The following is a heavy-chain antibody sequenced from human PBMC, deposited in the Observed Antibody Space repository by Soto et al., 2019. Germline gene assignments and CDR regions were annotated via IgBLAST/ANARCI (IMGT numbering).Heavy chain of an antibody. V-gene: IGHV4-4*02. CDR3: ARGSRPDYDDSSGYYYVKWFDP. Sequence: SETLSLTCAVSGGSISSSNWWSWVRQPPGKGLEWIGEIYHSGSTNYNPSLKSRVTISVDKSKNQFSLKLSSVTAADTAVYYCARGSRPDYDDSSGYYYVKWFDPWGQGTLVTVSS. CDR2: IYHSGST. J-gene: IGHJ5*02. D-gene: IGHD3-22*01. CDR1: GGSISSSNW.